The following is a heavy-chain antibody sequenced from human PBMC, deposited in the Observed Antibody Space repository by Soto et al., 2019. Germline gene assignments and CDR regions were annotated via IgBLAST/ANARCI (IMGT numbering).Heavy chain of an antibody. CDR2: ISYDGSNK. J-gene: IGHJ4*02. CDR3: AKDHYDSSGYCDY. D-gene: IGHD3-22*01. Sequence: PGGSLRLSCAASGFTFSSYGMHWVRQAPGKGLEWVAVISYDGSNKYYADSVKGRFTISRDNSKNTLYLQMNSLRAEDTAVYYCAKDHYDSSGYCDYWGQGTLVTVSS. CDR1: GFTFSSYG. V-gene: IGHV3-30*18.